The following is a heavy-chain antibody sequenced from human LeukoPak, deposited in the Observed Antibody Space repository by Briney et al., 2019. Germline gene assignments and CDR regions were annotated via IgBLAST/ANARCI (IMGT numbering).Heavy chain of an antibody. Sequence: ASETLSLTCTVSGGSTSTYYWSWIRQPPGKGLEWIGYIYYSGSANYNPSLKSRVTISVDTSKNQFSLKLSSVTAADTAVYYCARSYGSGNYFDYWGQGTLVTVSS. CDR2: IYYSGSA. J-gene: IGHJ4*02. V-gene: IGHV4-59*01. D-gene: IGHD3-10*01. CDR1: GGSTSTYY. CDR3: ARSYGSGNYFDY.